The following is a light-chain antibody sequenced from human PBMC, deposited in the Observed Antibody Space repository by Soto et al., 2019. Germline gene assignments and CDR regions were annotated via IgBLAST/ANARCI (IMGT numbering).Light chain of an antibody. V-gene: IGKV3-20*01. CDR3: QQYGSKPPNT. Sequence: EIVLTQSPGTLSLSPGERATLSCRASQSVSSSYLAWYQQKPGQAPRLLIYGASSRATGIPDRFSGSGSGTDVTLTISRLEPEDFAVYYCQQYGSKPPNTFGQGTRLEIK. CDR2: GAS. CDR1: QSVSSSY. J-gene: IGKJ5*01.